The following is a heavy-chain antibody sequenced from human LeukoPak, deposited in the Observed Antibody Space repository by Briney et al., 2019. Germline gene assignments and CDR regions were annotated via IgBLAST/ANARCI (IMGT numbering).Heavy chain of an antibody. V-gene: IGHV1-69*06. D-gene: IGHD6-13*01. J-gene: IGHJ5*02. Sequence: SVKVSCKASGGTFSSYAISWVRQAPGQGLEWMGGIIPIFGTANYAQKFQGRVAITADKSTSTAYMELSSLRSEDTAVYYCARDLRRIAAAGRRENWFDPWGQGTLVTVSS. CDR2: IIPIFGTA. CDR3: ARDLRRIAAAGRRENWFDP. CDR1: GGTFSSYA.